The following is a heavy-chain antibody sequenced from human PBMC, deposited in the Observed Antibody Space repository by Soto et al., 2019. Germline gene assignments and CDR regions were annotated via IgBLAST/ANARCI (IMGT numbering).Heavy chain of an antibody. J-gene: IGHJ3*02. CDR1: GVSISTYY. V-gene: IGHV4-59*01. CDR3: ASRDYNDAFDI. D-gene: IGHD4-4*01. CDR2: VFYSGNT. Sequence: QVQLQESGPGLVKPSETLSLTCTVSGVSISTYYWTWIRQPPGKGLEWIGQVFYSGNTNYNPALKSRVTISVDASSNQFSLRLSSVTAADTAMYYCASRDYNDAFDIWGQGTLVTVSS.